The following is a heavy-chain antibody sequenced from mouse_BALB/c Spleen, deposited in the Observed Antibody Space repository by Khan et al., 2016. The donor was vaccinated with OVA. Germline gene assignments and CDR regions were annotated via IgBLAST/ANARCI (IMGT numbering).Heavy chain of an antibody. CDR3: ARAYDGYYFDY. V-gene: IGHV3-2*02. D-gene: IGHD2-9*01. J-gene: IGHJ2*01. CDR2: ISYSGST. CDR1: GYSITSDYA. Sequence: LQESGPGLVKPSQSLSLTCTVTGYSITSDYAWNWIRQFPGNKLEWMGYISYSGSTSYNPSLKSRISITRDTSKNQFFLQLNSVTTEDTATYYCARAYDGYYFDYWGQGTTLTVSS.